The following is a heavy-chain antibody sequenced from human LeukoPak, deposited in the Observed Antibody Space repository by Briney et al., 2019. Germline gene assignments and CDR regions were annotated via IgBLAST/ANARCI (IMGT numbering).Heavy chain of an antibody. V-gene: IGHV3-23*01. D-gene: IGHD6-13*01. CDR2: ISGSGGST. CDR1: GFTFSSYA. Sequence: GGSLRLSCAASGFTFSSYAMSWVRQAPGKGLEWVSAISGSGGSTYYADSVKGRFTISRDNSKNTLYLQMNSLRAEDTAVHYCAKGTPQYSSSWYYFDYWGQGTLVTVSS. CDR3: AKGTPQYSSSWYYFDY. J-gene: IGHJ4*02.